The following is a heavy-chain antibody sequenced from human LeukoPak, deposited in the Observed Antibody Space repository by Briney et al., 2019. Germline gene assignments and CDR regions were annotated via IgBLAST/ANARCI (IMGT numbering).Heavy chain of an antibody. D-gene: IGHD3-9*01. J-gene: IGHJ2*01. Sequence: GGSLRLSCVVSGFTLSTYAMIWVRQAPGKGLEWVSAICGSAGSTYYADSAKGRFTISRDDSKNTLFLQVSSLRAEHTGVYHCATVRSVSTIGPRYWHLDLWRRGTLVTVSS. CDR1: GFTLSTYA. CDR3: ATVRSVSTIGPRYWHLDL. V-gene: IGHV3-23*01. CDR2: ICGSAGST.